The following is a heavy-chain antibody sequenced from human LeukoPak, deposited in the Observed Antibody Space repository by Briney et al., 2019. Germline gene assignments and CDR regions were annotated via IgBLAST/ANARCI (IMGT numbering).Heavy chain of an antibody. CDR2: INWDGSST. CDR1: GFTFDDYA. J-gene: IGHJ4*02. V-gene: IGHV3-43D*04. CDR3: AKDLYSAGTYYTLIY. Sequence: HPGGSLRLSCAASGFTFDDYAMHWVRQAPGKGLEWVSLINWDGSSTYYADSVKGRFTIPRDNSKNSLYLQMNSLRAEDTALYYCAKDLYSAGTYYTLIYWGQGTLVTVSS. D-gene: IGHD3-22*01.